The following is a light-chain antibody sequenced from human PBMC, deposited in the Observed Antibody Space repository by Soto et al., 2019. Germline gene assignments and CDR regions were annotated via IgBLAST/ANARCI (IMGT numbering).Light chain of an antibody. CDR1: SGSVSTAHN. J-gene: IGLJ1*01. CDR2: STS. CDR3: ALFMGNGISV. Sequence: QTVVTQESSFSVSPGGTVTITCGLISGSVSTAHNPNWYQQTPGHAPRTLIYSTSTRSSGVPDRFSGSILGNKAALTITGAQADDESDYYCALFMGNGISVLGTGTKVTVL. V-gene: IGLV8-61*01.